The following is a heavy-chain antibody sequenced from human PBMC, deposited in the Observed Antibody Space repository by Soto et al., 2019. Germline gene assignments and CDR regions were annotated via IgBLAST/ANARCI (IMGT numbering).Heavy chain of an antibody. J-gene: IGHJ5*02. D-gene: IGHD1-1*01. V-gene: IGHV4-4*07. CDR1: GASISGFY. CDR2: IYATGTT. Sequence: SETLSLTCTVSGASISGFYWSWIRKSAGKGLEWIGRIYATGTTDYNPSLKSRVMMAVDTSKKQFSLKLRSVTAADTAVYYCVRDGTKTLRDWFDPWGQGISVTVSS. CDR3: VRDGTKTLRDWFDP.